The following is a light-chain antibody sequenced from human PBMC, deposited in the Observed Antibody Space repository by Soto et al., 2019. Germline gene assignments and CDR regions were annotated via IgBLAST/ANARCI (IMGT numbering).Light chain of an antibody. CDR3: QQYNNWLLT. J-gene: IGKJ4*01. Sequence: MTQSPFSLPATPGDPASISCRSSQSLTSYLAWYQQKPDQAPRLLIYGISTRATVIPARFSGSGSGTEFTLTISRLQSEYFAVYYCQQYNNWLLTFGGGTKVDTK. CDR1: QSLTSY. V-gene: IGKV3-15*01. CDR2: GIS.